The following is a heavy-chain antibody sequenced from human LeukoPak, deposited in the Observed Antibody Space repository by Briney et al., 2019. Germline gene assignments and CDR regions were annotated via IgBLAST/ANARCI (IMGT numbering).Heavy chain of an antibody. Sequence: GASVTVSCKASGYTFTGYYMHWVRQAPGQGLEWMGWINPNSGGTNYAQKFQGRVTMTRDTSISTAYMELSRLRSDDTAVYYCARRAYCGGDCFALYYYYYMDVWGKGTTVTVSS. CDR2: INPNSGGT. V-gene: IGHV1-2*02. D-gene: IGHD2-21*02. CDR1: GYTFTGYY. J-gene: IGHJ6*03. CDR3: ARRAYCGGDCFALYYYYYMDV.